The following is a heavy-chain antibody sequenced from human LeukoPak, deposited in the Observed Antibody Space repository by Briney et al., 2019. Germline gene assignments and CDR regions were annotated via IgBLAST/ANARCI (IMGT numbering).Heavy chain of an antibody. CDR2: ISGSGGST. CDR1: GFTFSSYA. V-gene: IGHV3-23*01. Sequence: PGGSLRLSCAASGFTFSSYAMSWVRQAPGKRLEWVSAISGSGGSTYYADSVKGRFTISRDNSKNTLYLQMNSLRAEDTAVYYCAKADYYVWGSYRYPDYWGQGTLVTVSS. J-gene: IGHJ4*02. CDR3: AKADYYVWGSYRYPDY. D-gene: IGHD3-16*02.